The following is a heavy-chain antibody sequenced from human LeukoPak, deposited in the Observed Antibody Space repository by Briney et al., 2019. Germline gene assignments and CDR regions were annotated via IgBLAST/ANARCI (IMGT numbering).Heavy chain of an antibody. CDR2: INDNGSKK. V-gene: IGHV3-7*01. D-gene: IGHD3-16*01. Sequence: GGSLRLSCAASGFTVSSNYMTWVRQAPGKGLQWVAMINDNGSKKYYPDSVRGRFSLSRDNARNSLFLQMDSLRDEDTAVYYCTRDPGWGALDIWGQGTMVTVSS. J-gene: IGHJ3*02. CDR1: GFTVSSNY. CDR3: TRDPGWGALDI.